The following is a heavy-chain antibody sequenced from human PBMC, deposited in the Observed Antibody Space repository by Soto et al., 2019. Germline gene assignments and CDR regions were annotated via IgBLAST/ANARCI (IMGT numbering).Heavy chain of an antibody. CDR2: INHSGST. V-gene: IGHV4-34*01. J-gene: IGHJ6*03. CDR1: GGSFSGYY. CDR3: ARGLYCSGGSCYWGYYYYMDV. Sequence: SETLSLTCAVYGGSFSGYYWSWIRQPPGKGLEWIGEINHSGSTNYNPSLKSRVTISVDTSKNQFSLKLSSVTAADTAVYYCARGLYCSGGSCYWGYYYYMDVWGKGTTVTVSS. D-gene: IGHD2-15*01.